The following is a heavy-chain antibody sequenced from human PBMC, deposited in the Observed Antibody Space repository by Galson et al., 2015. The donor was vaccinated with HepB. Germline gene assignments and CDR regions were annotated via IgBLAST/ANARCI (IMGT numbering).Heavy chain of an antibody. D-gene: IGHD6-13*01. CDR1: GYSISSGYY. J-gene: IGHJ4*02. CDR3: ARDITIRQQPDY. Sequence: LSLTCTVSGYSISSGYYWGWIRQPPGKGLEWIGSIYHSGSTYYNPSLKSRVTISVDTSKNQFSLKLSSVTAADTAVYYCARDITIRQQPDYWGQGTLVTVSS. V-gene: IGHV4-38-2*02. CDR2: IYHSGST.